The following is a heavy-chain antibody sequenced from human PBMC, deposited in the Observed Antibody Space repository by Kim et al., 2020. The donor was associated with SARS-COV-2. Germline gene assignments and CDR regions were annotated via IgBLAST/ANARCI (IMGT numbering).Heavy chain of an antibody. CDR2: IYSGGST. V-gene: IGHV3-53*04. CDR3: ERDLLDYYDSSGYYYVGR. CDR1: GFTVSSNY. J-gene: IGHJ4*02. D-gene: IGHD3-22*01. Sequence: GGSLRLSCAASGFTVSSNYMSWVRQAPGKGLEWVSVIYSGGSTYYADSVKGRFTISRHNSKNTLYLQMNSLRAEDTAVYYCERDLLDYYDSSGYYYVGRWGQGTLVTVSS.